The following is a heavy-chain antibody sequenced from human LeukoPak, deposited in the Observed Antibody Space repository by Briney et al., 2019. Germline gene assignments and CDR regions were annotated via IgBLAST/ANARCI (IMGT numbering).Heavy chain of an antibody. D-gene: IGHD6-13*01. J-gene: IGHJ5*02. CDR2: INHSGST. Sequence: PSETLSLTCAVYGGSFSGYYWSWIRQPPGKGLEWIGEINHSGSTNYNPSLKSRVTISVDTSKNQFSLKLSSVTAADTAVYYCARSAAWGFDPWGQGTLVTVSS. CDR1: GGSFSGYY. CDR3: ARSAAWGFDP. V-gene: IGHV4-34*01.